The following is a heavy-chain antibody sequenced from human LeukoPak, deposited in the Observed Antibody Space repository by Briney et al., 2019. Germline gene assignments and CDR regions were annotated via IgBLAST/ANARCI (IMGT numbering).Heavy chain of an antibody. J-gene: IGHJ3*01. CDR1: GFTFNNYA. CDR3: ATSRGSQNAFDV. CDR2: INSGGTYT. V-gene: IGHV3-23*01. Sequence: HPGGSLRLSCAASGFTFNNYAMSWVRQAPGKGLEWVSAINSGGTYTYYADSVKGRFTISRDNSKNTLYLQMNSLRAEDTAVYYCATSRGSQNAFDVWGQGTMVTVSS. D-gene: IGHD3-16*01.